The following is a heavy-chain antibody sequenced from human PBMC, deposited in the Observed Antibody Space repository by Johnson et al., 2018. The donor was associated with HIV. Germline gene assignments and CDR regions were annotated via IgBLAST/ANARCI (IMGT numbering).Heavy chain of an antibody. V-gene: IGHV3-30*02. CDR3: ARDSGYGYHDGFDI. CDR2: IRYDGSNK. J-gene: IGHJ3*02. D-gene: IGHD5-12*01. CDR1: GFTFSSYG. Sequence: QVQLVESGGGVVQPGGSLRLSCAASGFTFSSYGMHWVRQAPGKGLEWVAFIRYDGSNKYYADSVKGRFTISRHNSKTTLYLQMNSLRAEDTAVYYCARDSGYGYHDGFDIWGQGTMVTVSS.